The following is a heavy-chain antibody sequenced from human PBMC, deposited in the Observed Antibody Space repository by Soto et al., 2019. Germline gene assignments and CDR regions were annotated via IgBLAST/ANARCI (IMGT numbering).Heavy chain of an antibody. CDR2: IYYSGST. Sequence: SETLSLTCTVSGGSVSSGSYYWSWIRQPPGKGLEWIGYIYYSGSTNYNPSLKSRVTISVDTSKNQFSLKLSSVTAADTAVYYCEGEVVDDNTVFYYYYGMDVWGQGTTVTVSS. V-gene: IGHV4-61*01. J-gene: IGHJ6*02. CDR1: GGSVSSGSYY. D-gene: IGHD2-15*01. CDR3: EGEVVDDNTVFYYYYGMDV.